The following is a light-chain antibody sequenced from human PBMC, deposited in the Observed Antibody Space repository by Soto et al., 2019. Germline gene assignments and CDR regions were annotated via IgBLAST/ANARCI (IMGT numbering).Light chain of an antibody. J-gene: IGKJ1*01. Sequence: DIQITQSPCTLYPSVLDRVTITCRASQRLTTWLAWYQQRPGKAPQLLIYAASSLQSGVPSRFSGSGSGTDLTLTISRLEPEDFAVYYCQQLGTCEQGTTGDIK. V-gene: IGKV1-5*01. CDR1: QRLTTW. CDR2: AAS. CDR3: QQLGT.